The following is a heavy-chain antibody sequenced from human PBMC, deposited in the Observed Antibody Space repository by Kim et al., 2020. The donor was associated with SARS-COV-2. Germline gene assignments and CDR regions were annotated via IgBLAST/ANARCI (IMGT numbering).Heavy chain of an antibody. D-gene: IGHD1-26*01. CDR2: ST. V-gene: IGHV3-23*01. J-gene: IGHJ4*02. CDR3: AKVRGSHLFY. Sequence: STDYADSVKGRFTISRDNSKNTLYLQMNSLRAEDTAVYYCAKVRGSHLFYWGQGTLVTVSS.